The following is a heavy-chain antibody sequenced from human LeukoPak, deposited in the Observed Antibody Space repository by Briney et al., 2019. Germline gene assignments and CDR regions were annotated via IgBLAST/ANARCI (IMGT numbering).Heavy chain of an antibody. CDR2: INNVGSHI. Sequence: PGGSLRLSCAASGFTLSSSAMNWVRQAPGKGLEWVSSINNVGSHIYYAGSVKGRFTISRDNTKNPLYLQMNSLRAEDTAVYYCSRYPTYYLRYGYFDYWGQGALVTVSS. D-gene: IGHD1-26*01. CDR1: GFTLSSSA. CDR3: SRYPTYYLRYGYFDY. J-gene: IGHJ4*02. V-gene: IGHV3-21*01.